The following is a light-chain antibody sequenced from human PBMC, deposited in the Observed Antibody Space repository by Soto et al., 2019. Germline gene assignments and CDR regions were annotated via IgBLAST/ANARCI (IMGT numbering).Light chain of an antibody. CDR1: SCNIGAGYD. V-gene: IGLV1-40*01. CDR3: QSYDSSLTV. J-gene: IGLJ3*02. CDR2: GNT. Sequence: QSVLTQPPSVSGAPGQRVTISCTGSSCNIGAGYDVHWYQQLPGTAPKLLISGNTNRPSGVPDRFSGSKSGTSASLAITGLQADDEADYYCQSYDSSLTVFGGGTKLTVL.